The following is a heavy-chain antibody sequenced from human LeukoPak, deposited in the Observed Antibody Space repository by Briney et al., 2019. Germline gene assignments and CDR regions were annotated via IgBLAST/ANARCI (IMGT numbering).Heavy chain of an antibody. CDR3: VRYCSGADCHAFDY. J-gene: IGHJ4*02. CDR1: GFTFTNYA. CDR2: ISAGGHNT. V-gene: IGHV3-23*01. Sequence: GGSLRLSCAASGFTFTNYAMDWVRQAPGKGLEWVSAISAGGHNTYYADSVRGRFTISRDNSKNTLYLQLNSLRAEYTAVYYCVRYCSGADCHAFDYWGQGTLVTVSS. D-gene: IGHD2-15*01.